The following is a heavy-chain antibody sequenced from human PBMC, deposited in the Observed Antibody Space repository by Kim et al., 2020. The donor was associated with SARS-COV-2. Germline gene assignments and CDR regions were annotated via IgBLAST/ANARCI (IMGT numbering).Heavy chain of an antibody. CDR3: ARNTVVKGYGY. D-gene: IGHD2-15*01. V-gene: IGHV3-48*02. J-gene: IGHJ4*02. CDR2: I. Sequence: IYYEDSVKGLFTISRDNAKNSLYLQRNSLRDEDTAVYYCARNTVVKGYGYWGQGTLVTVSS.